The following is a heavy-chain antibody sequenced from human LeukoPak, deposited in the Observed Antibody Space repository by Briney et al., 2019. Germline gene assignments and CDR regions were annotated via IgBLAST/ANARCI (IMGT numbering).Heavy chain of an antibody. CDR2: INHSGST. Sequence: KTSETLSLTCAVYGGSFSGYYWSWIRQPPGKGLEWIGEINHSGSTNYNPSLKSRVTMSVDTSKNQFSLKLSSVTAADTAVYYCARDVNYYYDSSGPTGFDPWGQGTLVTVSS. CDR3: ARDVNYYYDSSGPTGFDP. CDR1: GGSFSGYY. D-gene: IGHD3-22*01. V-gene: IGHV4-34*01. J-gene: IGHJ5*02.